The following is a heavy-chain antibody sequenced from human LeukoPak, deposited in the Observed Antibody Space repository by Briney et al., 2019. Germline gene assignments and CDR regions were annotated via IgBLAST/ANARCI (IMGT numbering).Heavy chain of an antibody. Sequence: ASVKVPCKASGYTFTSYGISWVRQAPGQGLEWMGWISAYNGNTNYAQKLQGRVTMTTDTSTSTAYMELRSLRSDDTAVYYCARDGEEDGGTLPFDYWGQGTLVTVSS. D-gene: IGHD4-23*01. CDR1: GYTFTSYG. J-gene: IGHJ4*02. V-gene: IGHV1-18*01. CDR3: ARDGEEDGGTLPFDY. CDR2: ISAYNGNT.